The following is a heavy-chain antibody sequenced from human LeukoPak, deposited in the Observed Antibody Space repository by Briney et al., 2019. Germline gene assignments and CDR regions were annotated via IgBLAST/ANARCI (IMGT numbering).Heavy chain of an antibody. CDR2: FNREDDEA. CDR3: STLDSYYDNSGRPLVPD. Sequence: ASLKVSCNISGYTLTDFSMHWVRQAPGKGLEWMGGFNREDDEAIYAPHFQGRATVTEDTSTDTAYMELSSLRSEDTAVYYCSTLDSYYDNSGRPLVPDWGQGTLVTVSS. CDR1: GYTLTDFS. V-gene: IGHV1-24*01. J-gene: IGHJ4*02. D-gene: IGHD3-22*01.